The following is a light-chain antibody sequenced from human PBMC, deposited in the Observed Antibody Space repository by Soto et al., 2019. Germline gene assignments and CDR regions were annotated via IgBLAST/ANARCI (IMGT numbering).Light chain of an antibody. CDR2: GAS. J-gene: IGKJ1*01. Sequence: EIFLTQSPASLSLSPWDIATLSCRASQSVSNYLAWYQQKPGQAPRLLIYGASNRATGIPDRFSGSGSGTDFTLTISRLEPEDFAVYYCQQYGSSGTFGQGSKVDVK. CDR3: QQYGSSGT. V-gene: IGKV3-20*01. CDR1: QSVSNY.